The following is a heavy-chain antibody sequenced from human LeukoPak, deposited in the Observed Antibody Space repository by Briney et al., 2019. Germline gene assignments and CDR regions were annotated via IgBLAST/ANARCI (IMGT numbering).Heavy chain of an antibody. CDR1: GFIFRSYA. V-gene: IGHV3-23*01. Sequence: PGGSLRLSCAASGFIFRSYAMSWVRQAPGKGLEWVSGISGSGGSTYYADSAKGRFTISRDNSKNTLYLQMNSLRAEDTAVYYWAKDRDYKSYFAGGGKETLVTVSS. CDR2: ISGSGGST. CDR3: AKDRDYKSYFAG. D-gene: IGHD4-11*01. J-gene: IGHJ4*02.